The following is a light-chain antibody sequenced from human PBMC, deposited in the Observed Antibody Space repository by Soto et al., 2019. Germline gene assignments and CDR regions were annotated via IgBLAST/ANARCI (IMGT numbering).Light chain of an antibody. Sequence: IHMTQAPSSLSSSLGDRVTITCRASQSIGTNLNWYQQRPGKAPKLPIYAVSSLQSGVSSRFSGSGSGTDFTLSINSLQREDFATYYCQQTYSAPPLFGQGTKVDIK. J-gene: IGKJ1*01. CDR2: AVS. CDR1: QSIGTN. CDR3: QQTYSAPPL. V-gene: IGKV1-39*01.